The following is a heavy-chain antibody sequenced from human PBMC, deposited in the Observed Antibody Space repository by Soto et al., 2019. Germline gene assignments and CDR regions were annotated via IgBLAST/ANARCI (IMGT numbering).Heavy chain of an antibody. J-gene: IGHJ4*02. CDR1: GITFGNYA. CDR2: ISGSGGST. V-gene: IGHV3-23*01. CDR3: AKDPEWELPKYYFDY. Sequence: GGSLRLSCAASGITFGNYAMSWVRQAPGKGLEWVSSISGSGGSTYYADSVKGRFTISRDNSKNTLYLQMNSLRAEDTAVYYCAKDPEWELPKYYFDYWGQGTLVTVSS. D-gene: IGHD1-26*01.